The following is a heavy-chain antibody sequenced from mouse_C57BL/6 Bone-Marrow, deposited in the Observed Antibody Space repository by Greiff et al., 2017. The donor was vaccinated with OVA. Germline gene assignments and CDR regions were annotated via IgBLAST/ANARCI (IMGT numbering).Heavy chain of an antibody. CDR1: GYAFSSSW. J-gene: IGHJ3*01. Sequence: QVQLKQSGPELVKPGASVKISCKASGYAFSSSWMNWVKQRPGKGLEWIGRIYPGDGDTNYNGKFKGKATLTADKSSSTAYMQLSSLTSEDSAVYFCARRGYGSSYVGFAYWGQGTLVTVSA. D-gene: IGHD1-1*01. CDR2: IYPGDGDT. CDR3: ARRGYGSSYVGFAY. V-gene: IGHV1-82*01.